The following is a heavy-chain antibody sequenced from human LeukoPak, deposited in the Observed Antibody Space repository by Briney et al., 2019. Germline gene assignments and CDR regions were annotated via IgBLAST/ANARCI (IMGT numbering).Heavy chain of an antibody. D-gene: IGHD6-6*01. J-gene: IGHJ6*03. CDR3: ARDTWGSSSPYYYYYMDV. CDR2: IYTSGST. CDR1: GGSISSYY. Sequence: PETLSLTCTVSGGSISSYYWSWIRQPAGKGLEWIGRIYTSGSTNYNPSLKSRVTMSVDTSKNQFSLKLSSVTAADTAVYYCARDTWGSSSPYYYYYMDVWGKGTTVTVSS. V-gene: IGHV4-4*07.